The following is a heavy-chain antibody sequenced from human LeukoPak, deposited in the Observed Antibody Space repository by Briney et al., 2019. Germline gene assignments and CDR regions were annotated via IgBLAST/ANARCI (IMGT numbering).Heavy chain of an antibody. Sequence: PGGSLRLSCAASGFPFSDYYMKWIRQAPGKGLEWISYISSSGSLIYYADSVKGRFTISRDNAKNSLYLQMNSLRAEDTAVYYCARDILPLLWGVTDYWGQGTLVTVSS. CDR1: GFPFSDYY. J-gene: IGHJ4*02. CDR3: ARDILPLLWGVTDY. CDR2: ISSSGSLI. D-gene: IGHD3-10*01. V-gene: IGHV3-11*01.